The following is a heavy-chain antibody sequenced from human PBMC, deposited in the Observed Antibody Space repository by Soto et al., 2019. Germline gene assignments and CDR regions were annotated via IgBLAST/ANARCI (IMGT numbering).Heavy chain of an antibody. V-gene: IGHV2-70*04. CDR1: GFSLTASRMR. CDR3: VRMGGNFRYCDY. D-gene: IGHD2-15*01. J-gene: IGHJ4*02. CDR2: IDWDGDE. Sequence: SGPTLVNPTQTLTLTCAFSGFSLTASRMRVNWIRQPPGKALEWLARIDWDGDEFYNTSLRTRLTISKDTSKNQVVLTMTDMDPEDTATYYCVRMGGNFRYCDYWGQGTLVTVSS.